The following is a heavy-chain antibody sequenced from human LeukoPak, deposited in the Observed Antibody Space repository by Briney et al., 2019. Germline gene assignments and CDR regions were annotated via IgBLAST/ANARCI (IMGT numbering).Heavy chain of an antibody. J-gene: IGHJ5*02. CDR1: GGSFSGYY. V-gene: IGHV4-34*01. CDR3: ARARYCSSTSCYALGLDWFDP. CDR2: INHSGST. D-gene: IGHD2-2*01. Sequence: PSETLSLTCAVYGGSFSGYYWSWIRQPPGRGLEWIGEINHSGSTNYNPSLKSRVTISVDTSKNQFSLKLSSVTAADTAVYYCARARYCSSTSCYALGLDWFDPWGQGTLVTVSS.